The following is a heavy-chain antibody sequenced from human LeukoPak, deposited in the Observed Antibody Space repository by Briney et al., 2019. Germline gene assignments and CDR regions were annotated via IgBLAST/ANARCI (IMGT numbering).Heavy chain of an antibody. CDR2: ISSSSSYI. V-gene: IGHV3-21*01. Sequence: GGSLRLSCVASGFTVSSNSMSWVRQAPGKGLEWVSSISSSSSYIYYADSVKGRFTISRDNAKNSLYLQMNSLRAEDTAVYYCARTAYYDSSGSHDYWGQGTLVTVSS. CDR3: ARTAYYDSSGSHDY. CDR1: GFTVSSNS. D-gene: IGHD3-22*01. J-gene: IGHJ4*02.